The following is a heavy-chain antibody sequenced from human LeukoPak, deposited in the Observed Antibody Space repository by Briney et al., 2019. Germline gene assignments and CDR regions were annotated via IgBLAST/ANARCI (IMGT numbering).Heavy chain of an antibody. Sequence: GGSLRLSCAASGFTFSSYAMSWVRQAPGKGLXXXSAIRGSGGSTYYADSVKGRFTISRDNSKNTLYLQMNSLRAEDTAVYYCAKMGSAGWFDPWGQGTLVTVSS. CDR3: AKMGSAGWFDP. CDR2: IRGSGGST. J-gene: IGHJ5*02. V-gene: IGHV3-23*01. CDR1: GFTFSSYA. D-gene: IGHD6-6*01.